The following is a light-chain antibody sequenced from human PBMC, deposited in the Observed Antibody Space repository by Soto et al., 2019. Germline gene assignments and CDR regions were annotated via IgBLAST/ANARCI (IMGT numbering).Light chain of an antibody. J-gene: IGKJ2*01. CDR1: QSVSGSS. CDR2: GAS. V-gene: IGKV3-20*01. Sequence: EIVLTQSPGTLSLSPGERATLSCRASQSVSGSSLAWYQHKPGQAPRLLIYGASSRATGIPDRFSGSGSGTDFTFIISRLEPEDFGMYYCRQYGSFPPTFGQGTELETK. CDR3: RQYGSFPPT.